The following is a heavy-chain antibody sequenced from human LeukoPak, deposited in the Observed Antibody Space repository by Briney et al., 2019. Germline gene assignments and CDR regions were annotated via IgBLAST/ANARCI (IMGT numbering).Heavy chain of an antibody. V-gene: IGHV4-39*01. J-gene: IGHJ4*02. CDR3: ARPGTTVVTSSYFDY. CDR2: SYYSGST. CDR1: GGSISSSCYY. D-gene: IGHD4-23*01. Sequence: SESLSLTCSVSGGSISSSCYYWGWIRQPPGKGLEWIGRSYYSGSTYYNPSLKGRVTISVDTSKNQFSLKLSSVTAADTAVYYCARPGTTVVTSSYFDYWGQGTLVTVSS.